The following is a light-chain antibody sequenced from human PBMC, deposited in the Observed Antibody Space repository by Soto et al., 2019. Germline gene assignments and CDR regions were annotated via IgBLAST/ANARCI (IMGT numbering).Light chain of an antibody. CDR3: PQYKSLPSR. CDR2: GAS. CDR1: QSVSSSY. J-gene: IGKJ1*01. Sequence: LSLSPGERAPLSCRASQSVSSSYLAWYQQKPGQAPRLLIIGASERVTTIPARFSGSGSGTEFTLSIIILQADDFARYCSPQYKSLPSRFGQGTKL. V-gene: IGKV3-15*01.